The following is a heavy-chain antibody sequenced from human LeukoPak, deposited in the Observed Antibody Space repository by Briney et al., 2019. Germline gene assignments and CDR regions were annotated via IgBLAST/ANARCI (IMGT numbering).Heavy chain of an antibody. CDR1: GGSISSYY. J-gene: IGHJ1*01. V-gene: IGHV4-59*01. D-gene: IGHD6-6*01. CDR2: IYHSGST. Sequence: SETLSLTCTVSGGSISSYYRSWIRQPPGKGLEWIGYIYHSGSTNYNPSLQSRVTISVDTSKNQFSLNLNSVTAADTAVYYCARGGAARLHFQNWGQGTLVTVSS. CDR3: ARGGAARLHFQN.